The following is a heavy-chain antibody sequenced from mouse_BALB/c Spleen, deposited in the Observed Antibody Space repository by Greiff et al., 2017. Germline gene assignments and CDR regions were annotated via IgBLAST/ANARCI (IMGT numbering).Heavy chain of an antibody. CDR2: ISSGGGST. CDR1: GFAFSSYD. D-gene: IGHD2-14*01. J-gene: IGHJ2*01. V-gene: IGHV5-12-1*01. CDR3: ARQVRPAFDY. Sequence: EVKLVESGGGLVKPGGSLKLSCAASGFAFSSYDMSWVRQTPEKRLEWVAYISSGGGSTYYPDTVKGRFTISRDNAKNTLYLQMSSLKSEDTAMYSCARQVRPAFDYWGQGTTLTVSS.